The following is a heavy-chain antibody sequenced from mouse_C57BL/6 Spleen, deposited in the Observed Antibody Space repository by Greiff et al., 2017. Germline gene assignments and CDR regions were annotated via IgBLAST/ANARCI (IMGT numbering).Heavy chain of an antibody. CDR2: IDPANGNT. CDR3: ARRGLYYRNSLDY. CDR1: GFNIKNTY. D-gene: IGHD2-14*01. Sequence: VQLQQSVAELVRPGASVKLSCTASGFNIKNTYMNWVKQRPEQGLEWIGRIDPANGNTKYDPKFQGKATITADTSSNTAYLQLSSLTSEDTAIYYCARRGLYYRNSLDYWGQGTTLTVSS. V-gene: IGHV14-3*01. J-gene: IGHJ2*01.